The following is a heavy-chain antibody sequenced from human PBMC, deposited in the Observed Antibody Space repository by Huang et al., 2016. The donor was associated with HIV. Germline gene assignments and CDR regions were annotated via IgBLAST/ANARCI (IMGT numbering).Heavy chain of an antibody. Sequence: QLQLQESGPGLVKPSETLSLTCTVSGGSISSSSYYWGWIRQPPGKGLGGLGSIYYSGKTYYTPSLKRRVTISVDTAKNQFSLRLSSVTASDTAVYYCARHDIYCSDGSCSGFDYWGQGSLVTVSS. D-gene: IGHD2-15*01. J-gene: IGHJ4*02. V-gene: IGHV4-39*01. CDR3: ARHDIYCSDGSCSGFDY. CDR1: GGSISSSSYY. CDR2: IYYSGKT.